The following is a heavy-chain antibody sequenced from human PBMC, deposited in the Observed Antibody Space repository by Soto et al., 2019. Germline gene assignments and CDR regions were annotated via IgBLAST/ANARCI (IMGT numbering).Heavy chain of an antibody. CDR1: GFTFRQYG. Sequence: QVQLVESGGGVVQPGTSLRLSCAASGFTFRQYGMHWVRQAPGKGLEWVAVIFDDGFNEDYADSVRGRFTVSKDNSGNSVNLRLNRLRGEDTNTYYCVRGRGSGENLSGLDLWGKRTAV. CDR2: IFDDGFNE. V-gene: IGHV3-33*01. CDR3: VRGRGSGENLSGLDL. D-gene: IGHD3-22*01. J-gene: IGHJ6*03.